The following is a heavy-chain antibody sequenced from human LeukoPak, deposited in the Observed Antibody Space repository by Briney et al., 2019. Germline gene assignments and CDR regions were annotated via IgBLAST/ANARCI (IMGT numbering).Heavy chain of an antibody. J-gene: IGHJ4*02. D-gene: IGHD3-10*01. CDR2: ISSGSSYI. CDR1: GFTFSDFA. Sequence: GGSLRLSCAASGFTFSDFAMNWVRQAPGKGPEWVSSISSGSSYIYYADSVKGRFTISRDSAKNSLYLQMNFLRTEDTAVYYCARDLSTMVRGLISHYFDYWGQGTPVTVSS. CDR3: ARDLSTMVRGLISHYFDY. V-gene: IGHV3-21*01.